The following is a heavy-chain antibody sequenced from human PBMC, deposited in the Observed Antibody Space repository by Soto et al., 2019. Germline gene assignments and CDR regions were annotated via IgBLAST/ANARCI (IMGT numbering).Heavy chain of an antibody. CDR1: GGSISSGGYY. CDR2: IYYSGST. Sequence: SETLSLTCTVSGGSISSGGYYWSWIRQHPGKGLEWIGYIYYSGSTYYNPSLKSRVTISVDTSKNQFSLKLSSVTAADTAVYYCARASGWQQLVLVNLYFDYWGQGTLVTVSS. J-gene: IGHJ4*02. D-gene: IGHD6-13*01. CDR3: ARASGWQQLVLVNLYFDY. V-gene: IGHV4-31*03.